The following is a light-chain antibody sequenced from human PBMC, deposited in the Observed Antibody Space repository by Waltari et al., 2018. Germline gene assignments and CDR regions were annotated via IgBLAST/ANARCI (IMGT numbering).Light chain of an antibody. V-gene: IGLV2-14*01. CDR1: SSDVGGYNY. CDR3: SSYTSSSTWV. J-gene: IGLJ3*02. CDR2: DVS. Sequence: QSALTQPASVSGSPGQSITISCTGTSSDVGGYNYVSWYQQHPGKAPKLMIYDVSKRPSGVSNRVSGSKSGNTASLTISVLQAEDEADYYCSSYTSSSTWVFGGGTKLTVL.